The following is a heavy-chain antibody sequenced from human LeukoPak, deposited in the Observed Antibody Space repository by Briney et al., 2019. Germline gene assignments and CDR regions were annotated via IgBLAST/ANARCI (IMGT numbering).Heavy chain of an antibody. D-gene: IGHD2-15*01. CDR3: ARDGTLVAGYNWFDP. V-gene: IGHV1-2*02. CDR2: INPNSGGT. CDR1: GYTFTGYY. J-gene: IGHJ5*02. Sequence: ASVKVSCKASGYTFTGYYMHWVRQAPGQGPEWMGWINPNSGGTNYAQKFQGRVTMTRDTSVSTAYMELSRLRSDDTAVYYCARDGTLVAGYNWFDPWGQGTLVTVSS.